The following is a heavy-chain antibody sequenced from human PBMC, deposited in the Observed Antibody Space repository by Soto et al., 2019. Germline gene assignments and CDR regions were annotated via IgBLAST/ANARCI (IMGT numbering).Heavy chain of an antibody. CDR1: GFTFDDFA. CDR3: AKDGGSGYGDYAFAY. V-gene: IGHV3-9*01. CDR2: ISWNSANI. J-gene: IGHJ4*02. D-gene: IGHD4-17*01. Sequence: EVQLVESGGGLVQPGRSLRLSCAASGFTFDDFAMHWVRQVPGKGLEWVSGISWNSANIGYVESMQGRFTISRDNAKNSLYLQINSLRPEDTAIYYCAKDGGSGYGDYAFAYGGRGTLVTVSS.